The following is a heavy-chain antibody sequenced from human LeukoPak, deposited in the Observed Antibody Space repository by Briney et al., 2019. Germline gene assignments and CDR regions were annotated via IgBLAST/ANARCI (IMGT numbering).Heavy chain of an antibody. CDR1: GGAITTDNW. Sequence: SETLSLTCAVSGGAITTDNWWTWVRQPPGKGLEWIGEIYHSGSTNSNPSLRSRVTISVDTSKKQFSLKLTSVTAADTAVYCCTRGGSAPYALDIWGQGTMVTVSS. CDR3: TRGGSAPYALDI. V-gene: IGHV4-4*01. CDR2: IYHSGST. J-gene: IGHJ3*02.